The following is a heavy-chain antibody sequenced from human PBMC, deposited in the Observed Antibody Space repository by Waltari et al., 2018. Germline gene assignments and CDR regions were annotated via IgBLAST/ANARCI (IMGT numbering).Heavy chain of an antibody. Sequence: EVHLVESGGGLVQPGGSLRLSCAASGFTFTDYWMSWVRQAPGKGTEWVANIHKDGSEKKYVDYVKGRFTISRDNAKDSVYLQMNSLRADDTAMYYCVRDHWGPDYWGQGTLVTVSS. J-gene: IGHJ4*02. CDR1: GFTFTDYW. D-gene: IGHD7-27*01. CDR3: VRDHWGPDY. V-gene: IGHV3-7*01. CDR2: IHKDGSEK.